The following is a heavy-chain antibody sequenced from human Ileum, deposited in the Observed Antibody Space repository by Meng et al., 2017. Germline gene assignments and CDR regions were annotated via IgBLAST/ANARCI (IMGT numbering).Heavy chain of an antibody. CDR2: INHNGNT. V-gene: IGHV4-34*01. CDR3: ASARYDN. CDR1: GGSFSANY. J-gene: IGHJ4*02. Sequence: QVQLQQWGAGRGKPSETLSLTCVVYGGSFSANYWTWIRQPPGKGLEWIGEINHNGNTNYKPSLKSRVTISVDTSKKQFSLRLTSVTAADTAVYYCASARYDNWGQGTLVTVSS.